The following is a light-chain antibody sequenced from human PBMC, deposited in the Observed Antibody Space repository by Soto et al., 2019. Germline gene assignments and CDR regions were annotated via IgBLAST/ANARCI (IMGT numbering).Light chain of an antibody. Sequence: QSVLTQPPSVSGAPGQRVTISCTGSSSNIGAGYDVHWYQQLPGTAPKLLIYGNSNRPSGVPDRFSGSKSGTSASLAITGLQADDEADYYCQSYGSSLSGGVFGGGTKLTVL. V-gene: IGLV1-40*01. CDR3: QSYGSSLSGGV. J-gene: IGLJ3*02. CDR1: SSNIGAGYD. CDR2: GNS.